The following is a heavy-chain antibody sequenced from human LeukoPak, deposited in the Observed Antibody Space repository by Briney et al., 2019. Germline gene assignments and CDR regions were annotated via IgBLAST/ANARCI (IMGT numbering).Heavy chain of an antibody. CDR3: ARVICSGGSCRFDY. CDR2: IYYSGST. Sequence: SETLSLTCTVSGGSISSSSYYWGWIRQPPGNGLEWIGSIYYSGSTYYNPSLKSRVTISVDTSKNQFSLKLSSVTAADTAVYYCARVICSGGSCRFDYWGQGTLVTVSS. CDR1: GGSISSSSYY. D-gene: IGHD2-15*01. J-gene: IGHJ4*02. V-gene: IGHV4-39*07.